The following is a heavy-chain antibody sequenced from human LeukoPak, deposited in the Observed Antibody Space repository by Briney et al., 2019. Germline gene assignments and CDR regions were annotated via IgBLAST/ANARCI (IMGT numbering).Heavy chain of an antibody. Sequence: GGSLRLSCAASGFTFSSYGMHWVRQAPGKGLEWVAVIWYDGSNKYYAGSVKGRFTISRDNSKNTLYLQMNSLRAEDTAVYYCARDRDGYYFDYWGQGTLVTVSS. CDR2: IWYDGSNK. V-gene: IGHV3-33*01. CDR3: ARDRDGYYFDY. J-gene: IGHJ4*02. CDR1: GFTFSSYG. D-gene: IGHD5-24*01.